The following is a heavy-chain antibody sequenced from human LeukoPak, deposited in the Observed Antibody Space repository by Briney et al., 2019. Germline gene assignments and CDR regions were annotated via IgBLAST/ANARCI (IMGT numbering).Heavy chain of an antibody. CDR3: AKRIWSGYLYYYYGMDV. Sequence: SETLSLTCAVYGGSFSGYYWSWIRQPPGKGLEWIGEINHSGSTNYNPSLKSRVTISVDTSKNQFSLKLSSVTAADTAVYYCAKRIWSGYLYYYYGMDVWGQGTTVTVSS. CDR1: GGSFSGYY. CDR2: INHSGST. D-gene: IGHD3-3*01. V-gene: IGHV4-34*01. J-gene: IGHJ6*02.